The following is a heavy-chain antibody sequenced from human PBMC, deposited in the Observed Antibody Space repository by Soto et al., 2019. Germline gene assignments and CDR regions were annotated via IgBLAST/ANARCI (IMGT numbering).Heavy chain of an antibody. Sequence: SGPTLVNPTQTLTLTCTFSGFSLSTSGMCVSWIRQPPGKALEWLALIDWDDDKYYSTSPKTRLTISKDTSKNQVVLTMTNMDPVDTATYYCAQMQTYYDILTGYYNVRYFDDRGQGTLVTVSS. V-gene: IGHV2-70*01. CDR2: IDWDDDK. D-gene: IGHD3-9*01. CDR3: AQMQTYYDILTGYYNVRYFDD. CDR1: GFSLSTSGMC. J-gene: IGHJ4*02.